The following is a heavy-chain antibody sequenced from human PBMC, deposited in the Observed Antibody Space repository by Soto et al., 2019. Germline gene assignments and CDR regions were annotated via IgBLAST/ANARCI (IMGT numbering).Heavy chain of an antibody. J-gene: IGHJ5*01. Sequence: PSETLSLTCSVSGDSISNLDYFCAWIRQPPGQALEYIGYIYKSATTYYNPSFESRVAISVDTSKSQFSLNVTSVTAADTAVYFCARGRYCLTGRCFPNWFDSWGQGALVTVPQ. CDR1: GDSISNLDYF. CDR3: ARGRYCLTGRCFPNWFDS. V-gene: IGHV4-30-4*01. D-gene: IGHD7-27*01. CDR2: IYKSATT.